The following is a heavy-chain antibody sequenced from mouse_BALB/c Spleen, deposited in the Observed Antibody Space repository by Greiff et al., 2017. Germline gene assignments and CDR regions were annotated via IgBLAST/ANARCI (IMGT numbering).Heavy chain of an antibody. CDR3: ARGGYYGSSPWFAY. CDR1: GYSFTGYF. Sequence: EVQLVESGPELVKPGASVKISCKASGYSFTGYFMNWVMQSHGKSLEWIGRINPYNGDTFYNQKFKGKATLTVDKSSSTAHMELRSLASEDSAVYYCARGGYYGSSPWFAYWGQGTLVTVSA. CDR2: INPYNGDT. V-gene: IGHV1-20*02. D-gene: IGHD1-1*01. J-gene: IGHJ3*01.